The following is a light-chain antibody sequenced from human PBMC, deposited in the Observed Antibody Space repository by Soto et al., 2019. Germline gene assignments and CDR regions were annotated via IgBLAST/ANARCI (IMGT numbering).Light chain of an antibody. CDR3: ISDGGGNSVA. CDR2: EVS. CDR1: DNGVGRYDY. J-gene: IGLJ2*01. V-gene: IGLV2-8*01. Sequence: QSVLTQPPSASGSPGMSVTLSCSGTDNGVGRYDYVSWYQQHPGKAPQLLINEVSKRPSGVPHRSAASKCGSTASMTVSGLHGEEEAYYYCISDGGGNSVAFGGGTQLTVL.